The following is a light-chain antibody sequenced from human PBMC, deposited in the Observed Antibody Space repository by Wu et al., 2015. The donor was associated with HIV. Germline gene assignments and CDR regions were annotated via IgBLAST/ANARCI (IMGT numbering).Light chain of an antibody. CDR2: DAS. Sequence: EIVMTQSPATLSVSPGERATLSCRASQSVSNYLAWYQQKPGQAPRLLIYDASNRATGIPARFSGSGSGTDFTLTISSLEPEDFAVYFCQQRGNWPFVTFGGGTKVEIK. J-gene: IGKJ4*01. CDR3: QQRGNWPFVT. CDR1: QSVSNY. V-gene: IGKV3-11*01.